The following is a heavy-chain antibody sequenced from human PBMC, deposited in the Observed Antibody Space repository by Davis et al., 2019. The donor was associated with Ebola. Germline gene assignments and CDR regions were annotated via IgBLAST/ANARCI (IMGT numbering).Heavy chain of an antibody. CDR3: ARLLDTAMVLDYGMDV. CDR2: IIPILGIA. D-gene: IGHD5-18*01. Sequence: SSVTVSCKASVCTFSSYAISWVRQAPGQGLEWMGRIIPILGIANYAQKFQGRVTITADKSTSTAYMELSSLRSEDTAVYYCARLLDTAMVLDYGMDVWGQGTTVTVSS. J-gene: IGHJ6*02. V-gene: IGHV1-69*04. CDR1: VCTFSSYA.